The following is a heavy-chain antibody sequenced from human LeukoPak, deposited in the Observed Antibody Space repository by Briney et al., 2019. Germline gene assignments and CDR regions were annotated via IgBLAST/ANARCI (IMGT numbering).Heavy chain of an antibody. D-gene: IGHD1-26*01. CDR1: GFTFSSYG. V-gene: IGHV3-30*18. Sequence: PGGSLRLSCAASGFTFSSYGMHWVRQAPGKGLEWVAVISYDGSNKYYADSVKGRFTISRDNSKNTLYLQMNSLRAEDTAVYYCAKEELGGGSFDYWGQGTLVTVSS. J-gene: IGHJ4*02. CDR3: AKEELGGGSFDY. CDR2: ISYDGSNK.